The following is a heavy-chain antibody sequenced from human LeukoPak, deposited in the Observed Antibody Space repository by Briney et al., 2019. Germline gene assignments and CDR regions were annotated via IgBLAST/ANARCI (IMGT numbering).Heavy chain of an antibody. Sequence: GGSLRLSCSASGFTFSSYAMHWLRQAPGKGLEYVSAISSSGGSTYYADLVKGRFTISNDNSKNTLYLQMSRLRPEDTAVYFYLKERSGGFFDYWGQGTLVTVSS. CDR1: GFTFSSYA. D-gene: IGHD1-26*01. CDR3: LKERSGGFFDY. V-gene: IGHV3-64D*09. J-gene: IGHJ4*02. CDR2: ISSSGGST.